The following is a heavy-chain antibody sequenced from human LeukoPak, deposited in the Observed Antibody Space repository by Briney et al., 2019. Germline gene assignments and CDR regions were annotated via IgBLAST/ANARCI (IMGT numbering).Heavy chain of an antibody. Sequence: SETLSLTCTVSGYSISSGYYWGWIRQPPGKGLEWIGSIYYSGSTNYNPSLKSRVTISVDTSKNQFSLRLSSVTAADTALYYCARVTGYMVEDYFDYWGQGTLVTVSS. J-gene: IGHJ4*02. CDR2: IYYSGST. D-gene: IGHD6-13*01. V-gene: IGHV4-38-2*02. CDR3: ARVTGYMVEDYFDY. CDR1: GYSISSGYY.